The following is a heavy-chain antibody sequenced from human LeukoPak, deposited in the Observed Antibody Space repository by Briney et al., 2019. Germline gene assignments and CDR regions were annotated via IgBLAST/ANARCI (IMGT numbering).Heavy chain of an antibody. CDR3: ARDRESYYDYVWGSYRGNYFDY. Sequence: GASVKVSCKASGYTFTSYGISWVRQAPGQGLEWMGWISAYNGNTNYAQKLQGRVTMTTDTSTSTAYMELRSLRSDDTAVYYCARDRESYYDYVWGSYRGNYFDYWGQGTLVTVSS. D-gene: IGHD3-16*02. V-gene: IGHV1-18*01. CDR2: ISAYNGNT. CDR1: GYTFTSYG. J-gene: IGHJ4*02.